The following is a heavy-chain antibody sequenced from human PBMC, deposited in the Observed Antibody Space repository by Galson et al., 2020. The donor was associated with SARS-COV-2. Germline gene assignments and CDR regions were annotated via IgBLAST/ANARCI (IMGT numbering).Heavy chain of an antibody. Sequence: TGGSLRLSCAASGFTFSSYDMHWVRQRAGRGLEWVSSISTAGYTYYPASVKGRFTISRENAKNSFFLQMNGLTAGDTAVYYCARDRDGSGIFDYWGQGTLVTVSS. D-gene: IGHD3-10*01. V-gene: IGHV3-13*01. CDR1: GFTFSSYD. CDR2: ISTAGYT. CDR3: ARDRDGSGIFDY. J-gene: IGHJ4*02.